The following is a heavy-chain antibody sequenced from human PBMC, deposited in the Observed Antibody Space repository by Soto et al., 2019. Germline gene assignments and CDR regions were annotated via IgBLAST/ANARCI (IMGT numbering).Heavy chain of an antibody. CDR3: AKLKGGLGRFYGMDA. D-gene: IGHD3-3*01. V-gene: IGHV3-23*04. CDR1: GFSFRNYA. CDR2: ISSGGGST. Sequence: DEQLVESGGGSLQPGGSLRLSCAASGFSFRNYAMTWVRQSPGKGLEWVSLISSGGGSTNYADSVKGRFTISRDNSQNTLYLQMTGLRGEDTALYYCAKLKGGLGRFYGMDAWGQGTMVIVSS. J-gene: IGHJ6*02.